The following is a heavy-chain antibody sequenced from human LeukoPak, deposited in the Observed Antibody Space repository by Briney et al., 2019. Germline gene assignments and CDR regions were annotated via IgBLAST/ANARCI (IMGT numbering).Heavy chain of an antibody. V-gene: IGHV4-59*01. Sequence: SETLSLTCTVYGGSISSYYWSWIRQPPGKGLEWIGYIYYSGSTNYNPSLKSRVTISVDTSKNQFSLKLSSVTAADTAVYYCARDDYGGYFDYWGQGTLVTVSS. CDR3: ARDDYGGYFDY. D-gene: IGHD4-23*01. CDR2: IYYSGST. CDR1: GGSISSYY. J-gene: IGHJ4*02.